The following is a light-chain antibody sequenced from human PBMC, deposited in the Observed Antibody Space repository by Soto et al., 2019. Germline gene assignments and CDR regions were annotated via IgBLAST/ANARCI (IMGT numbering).Light chain of an antibody. CDR3: AAWDDSLNGAV. J-gene: IGLJ7*01. V-gene: IGLV1-44*01. CDR2: SNN. Sequence: QLVLTQPPSASGTPGQRVTISCCESSSDIGSNTVNWYQQLPGTAPKLLIYSNNQRPSGVPDRFSGSKSGTSASLAISGLQSEDEADYYCAAWDDSLNGAVFGGGTQLTVL. CDR1: SSDIGSNT.